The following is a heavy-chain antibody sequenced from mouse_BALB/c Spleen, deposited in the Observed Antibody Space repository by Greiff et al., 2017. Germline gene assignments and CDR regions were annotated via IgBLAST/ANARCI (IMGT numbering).Heavy chain of an antibody. CDR2: ISSGSSTI. CDR1: GFTFSSFG. D-gene: IGHD1-1*01. CDR3: ARSHYYGFDY. J-gene: IGHJ2*01. Sequence: EVQLKESGGGLVQPGGSRKLSCAASGFTFSSFGMHWVRQAPEKGLEWVAYISSGSSTIYYADTVKGRFTISRDNPKNTLFLQMTSLRSEDTAMYYCARSHYYGFDYWGQGTTLTVSS. V-gene: IGHV5-17*02.